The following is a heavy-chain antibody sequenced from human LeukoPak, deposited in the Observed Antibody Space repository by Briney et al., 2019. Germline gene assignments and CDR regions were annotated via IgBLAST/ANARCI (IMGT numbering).Heavy chain of an antibody. CDR3: ARGGLRVMVYRLYYMDV. Sequence: EASMKVSCKASGYSFTGYYMHWVRQAPGQGLEWMGWINPNSGDTKYAQKFQGRVTMTRDTSISTAYMELTRLRSDDTAVYYCARGGLRVMVYRLYYMDVWGKGTTVTVSS. D-gene: IGHD2-8*01. CDR2: INPNSGDT. J-gene: IGHJ6*03. CDR1: GYSFTGYY. V-gene: IGHV1-2*02.